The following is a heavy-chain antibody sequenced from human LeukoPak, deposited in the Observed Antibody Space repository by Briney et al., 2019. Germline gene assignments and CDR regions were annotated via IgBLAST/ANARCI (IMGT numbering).Heavy chain of an antibody. CDR3: ASLDFWSGKDYYYGMDV. CDR2: ISSSSSYI. CDR1: GFTFSSYS. Sequence: PGGSLRLSCAASGFTFSSYSMNWVRQAPGKGLEWVSSISSSSSYIYYADSVKGRFTISRDNAKNSLFLHMTSLRAEDTAVYYCASLDFWSGKDYYYGMDVRGQGTTVTVSS. V-gene: IGHV3-21*01. J-gene: IGHJ6*02. D-gene: IGHD3-3*01.